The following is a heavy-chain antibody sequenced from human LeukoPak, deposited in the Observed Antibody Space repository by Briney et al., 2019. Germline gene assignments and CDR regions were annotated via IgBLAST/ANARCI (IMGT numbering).Heavy chain of an antibody. D-gene: IGHD3-3*01. CDR2: ISYDGSNK. V-gene: IGHV3-30-3*01. CDR1: GFTFSSYA. Sequence: GGSLRLSCAASGFTFSSYAMHWVRQAPGKGLEWVAVISYDGSNKYYADSVKGRFTISRDNSKNTLYLQMNSLRAEDTAVYYCARTPWSSYYFDYWGQGTLVTVSS. J-gene: IGHJ4*02. CDR3: ARTPWSSYYFDY.